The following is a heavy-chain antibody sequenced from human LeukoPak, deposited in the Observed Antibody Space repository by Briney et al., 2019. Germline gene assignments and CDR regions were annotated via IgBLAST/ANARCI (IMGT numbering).Heavy chain of an antibody. J-gene: IGHJ4*02. D-gene: IGHD3-22*01. Sequence: PGGSLRLSCAASGFTYSSYAMSWVRQASGKGLEWGSAISGSGGSTYYADSVKGRFTISRDNSKNTLYLQMNSLRAEDTAVYYCAKDVLRGSGYADPRFDYWGQGTLVTVSS. CDR1: GFTYSSYA. V-gene: IGHV3-23*01. CDR2: ISGSGGST. CDR3: AKDVLRGSGYADPRFDY.